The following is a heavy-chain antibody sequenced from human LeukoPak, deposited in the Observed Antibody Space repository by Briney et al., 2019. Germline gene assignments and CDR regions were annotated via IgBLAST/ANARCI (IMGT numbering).Heavy chain of an antibody. D-gene: IGHD2-2*01. V-gene: IGHV1-18*04. CDR3: ARSPLMFVVVPAAMLGAFDI. J-gene: IGHJ3*02. Sequence: ASVKVSCKASGYTFTSYGISWARQAPGQGLEWMGCISAYNGNTNYAQKLQGRVTMTTDTSTSTAYMELRSLRSDDTAVYYCARSPLMFVVVPAAMLGAFDIWGQGTMVTVSS. CDR2: ISAYNGNT. CDR1: GYTFTSYG.